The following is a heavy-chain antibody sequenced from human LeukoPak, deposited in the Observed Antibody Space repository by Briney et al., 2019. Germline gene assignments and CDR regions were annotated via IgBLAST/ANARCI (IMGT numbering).Heavy chain of an antibody. V-gene: IGHV1-69*01. J-gene: IGHJ3*02. CDR3: AWYQIDDAFDI. CDR2: IIPIFGTA. Sequence: ASVKVSCKASGGTFSSYAISWVRQAPGQGLEWMGGIIPIFGTANYAQKFQGRVTITANESTSTAYMELSSLRSEDTAVYYCAWYQIDDAFDIWGQGTMVTVSS. D-gene: IGHD1-14*01. CDR1: GGTFSSYA.